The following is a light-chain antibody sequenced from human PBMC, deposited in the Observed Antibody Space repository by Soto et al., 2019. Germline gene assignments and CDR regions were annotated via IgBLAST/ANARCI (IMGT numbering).Light chain of an antibody. V-gene: IGLV3-21*01. Sequence: SYELTQPPSVSVSPGKTATITCGGNNIGSQSVHWYQQKRGQAPVLVMFYDRVRPSGIPDRFSGSNSGNTATLTISRVEAGDEADYYCQVWDSSGDHVGVFGGGTKLTVL. CDR1: NIGSQS. J-gene: IGLJ2*01. CDR3: QVWDSSGDHVGV. CDR2: YDR.